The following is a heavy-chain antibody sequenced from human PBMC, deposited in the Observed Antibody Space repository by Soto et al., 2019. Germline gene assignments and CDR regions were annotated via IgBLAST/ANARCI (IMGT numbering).Heavy chain of an antibody. V-gene: IGHV4-30-2*01. CDR3: ARFYGDYANWFDP. CDR2: IYHSGST. CDR1: GGSISSGGYS. Sequence: QLQLQESGSGLVKPSQTLSLTCAVSGGSISSGGYSWSWIRQPPGKGLEWIGYIYHSGSTYYNPSLKSRVAISVDRSKNQFSLKLSSVTAADTAVYYCARFYGDYANWFDPWGQGTLVTVSS. D-gene: IGHD4-17*01. J-gene: IGHJ5*02.